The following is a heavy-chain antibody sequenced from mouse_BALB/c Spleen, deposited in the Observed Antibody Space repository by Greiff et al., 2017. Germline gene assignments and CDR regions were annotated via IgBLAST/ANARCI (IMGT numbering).Heavy chain of an antibody. V-gene: IGHV1-19*01. CDR3: ARQGDYYGSTLMDY. CDR2: VNPYNGGT. J-gene: IGHJ4*01. D-gene: IGHD1-1*01. CDR1: GYTFTDYY. Sequence: VQLQQSGPELVKPGASVKMSCKASGYTFTDYYMDWVKQSHGESFEWIGRVNPYNGGTSYNQKFKGKATLTVDKSSSTAYMELNSLTSEDSAVYYCARQGDYYGSTLMDYWGQGTSVTVSS.